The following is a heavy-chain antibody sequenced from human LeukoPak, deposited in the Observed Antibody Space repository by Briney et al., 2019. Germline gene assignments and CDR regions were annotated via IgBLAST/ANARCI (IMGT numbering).Heavy chain of an antibody. CDR1: GGSISSYY. J-gene: IGHJ4*02. Sequence: SETLSLTCTVSGGSISSYYWSWIRQPPGKGLEWIGYIYYSGSTNYNPSLKSRVTISVDTSKNQFSLKLSSATAADTAVYYCARVVNRAGYVDYWGQGTLVTVSS. V-gene: IGHV4-59*01. D-gene: IGHD2/OR15-2a*01. CDR2: IYYSGST. CDR3: ARVVNRAGYVDY.